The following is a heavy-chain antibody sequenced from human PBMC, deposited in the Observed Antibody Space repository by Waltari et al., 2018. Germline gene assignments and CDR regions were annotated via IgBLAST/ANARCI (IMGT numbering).Heavy chain of an antibody. CDR2: LGGDGQTT. CDR1: TVRREA. CDR3: ALGSAAQGS. D-gene: IGHD6-25*01. V-gene: IGHV3-23*01. J-gene: IGHJ5*02. Sequence: TVRREAMGWVRQTPATGLEWVSSLGGDGQTTNYADSVRGRFTISRDTSKNILYLQMNSLRINDTATYYCALGSAAQGSWGQGTLVTVSS.